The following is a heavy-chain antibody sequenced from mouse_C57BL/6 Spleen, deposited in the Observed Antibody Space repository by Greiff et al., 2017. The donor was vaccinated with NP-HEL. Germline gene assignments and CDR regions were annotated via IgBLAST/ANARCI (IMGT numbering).Heavy chain of an antibody. CDR2: ISYDGSN. CDR3: ARDLYYGNAMDY. J-gene: IGHJ4*01. D-gene: IGHD1-1*01. Sequence: EVKLLESGPGLVKPSQSLSLTCSVTGYSITSGYYWNWIRQSPGNKLEWMGYISYDGSNNYNPSLKNRISITRDTSKNQFFMKLNSVTTEDTATYYCARDLYYGNAMDYWGQGTSVTVSS. CDR1: GYSITSGYY. V-gene: IGHV3-6*01.